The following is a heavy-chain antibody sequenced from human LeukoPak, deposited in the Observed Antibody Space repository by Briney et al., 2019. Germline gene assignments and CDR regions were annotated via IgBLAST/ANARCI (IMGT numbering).Heavy chain of an antibody. CDR1: GFTFNSYA. D-gene: IGHD6-13*01. V-gene: IGHV3-30*04. CDR2: ISYDGINT. J-gene: IGHJ4*02. CDR3: ARQAAAGTAPYYFDY. Sequence: PGGSLRLSCAASGFTFNSYAIHWVRQAPGKGLEWVAVISYDGINTYYADSVKGRFTISRDNSKNTLRLQMISLRTEDTAVYYCARQAAAGTAPYYFDYWGQGTLVTVSS.